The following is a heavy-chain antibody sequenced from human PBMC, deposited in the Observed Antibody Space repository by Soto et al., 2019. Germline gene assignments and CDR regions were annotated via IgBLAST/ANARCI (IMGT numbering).Heavy chain of an antibody. CDR2: IYYSGST. Sequence: SETLSLTCTVSGGSISSYYWSWIRQPPGKGLEWIGYIYYSGSTNYNPSLESRVTISVDTSKNQFSLKLSSVTAADTAVYYCARGGLRYCSGGSCYLHWYFDLWGRGTLVTVSS. CDR3: ARGGLRYCSGGSCYLHWYFDL. D-gene: IGHD2-15*01. CDR1: GGSISSYY. V-gene: IGHV4-59*01. J-gene: IGHJ2*01.